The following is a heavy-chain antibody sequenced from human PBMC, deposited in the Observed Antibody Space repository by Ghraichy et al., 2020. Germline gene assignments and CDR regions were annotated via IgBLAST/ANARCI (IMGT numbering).Heavy chain of an antibody. J-gene: IGHJ4*02. V-gene: IGHV3-23*01. CDR3: AKGRGEAAAGRRHYYFDY. CDR1: GFTFSSYA. CDR2: ISGSGGST. D-gene: IGHD6-13*01. Sequence: GGSLRLSCAASGFTFSSYAMSWVRQAPGKGLEWVSAISGSGGSTYYADSVKGRFTISRDNSKNTLYLQMNSPRAEDTAVYYCAKGRGEAAAGRRHYYFDYWGQGTLVTVSS.